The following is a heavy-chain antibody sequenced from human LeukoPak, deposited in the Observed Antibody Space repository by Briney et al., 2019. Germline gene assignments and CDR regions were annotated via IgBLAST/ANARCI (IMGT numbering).Heavy chain of an antibody. Sequence: PGGSLKLSCATSGFTFSDSAIHWVRQASGKGLEWVGRIRSKANSYATAYAASVKGRFTISRDNSKNTAYLQMNSLKTEDTAVYYCEILTGDAFDIWGQGTTVTVSS. D-gene: IGHD3-9*01. J-gene: IGHJ3*02. V-gene: IGHV3-73*01. CDR2: IRSKANSYAT. CDR3: EILTGDAFDI. CDR1: GFTFSDSA.